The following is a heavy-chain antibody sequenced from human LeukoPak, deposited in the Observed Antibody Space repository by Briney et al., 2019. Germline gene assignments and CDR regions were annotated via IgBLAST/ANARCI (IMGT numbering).Heavy chain of an antibody. Sequence: GGSLRLSCVASGFTFSNYWMTWVRQAPGKGLEWVANIKQDGSEKYFVDSVRGRFTMSRDNAKDSLYLQMNSLRAEDTAVYYCVRGSSGTVVRGVAWAWFDPWGQGALVTVSS. J-gene: IGHJ5*02. V-gene: IGHV3-7*05. CDR2: IKQDGSEK. D-gene: IGHD3-10*01. CDR3: VRGSSGTVVRGVAWAWFDP. CDR1: GFTFSNYW.